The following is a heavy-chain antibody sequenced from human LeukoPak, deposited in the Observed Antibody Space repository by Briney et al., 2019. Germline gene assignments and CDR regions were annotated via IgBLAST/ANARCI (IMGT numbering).Heavy chain of an antibody. CDR3: ARARGVAAADGIYYYGMDV. J-gene: IGHJ6*02. CDR2: ISGGGSI. Sequence: GGSLRLSCAASGFTVSTNYMSLVRQAPGKGLEWVSIISGGGSIYYADSVKGRFTISRDNSKNTVFLRMNSLRAEDTAVYYCARARGVAAADGIYYYGMDVWGQGTTVTVSS. CDR1: GFTVSTNY. D-gene: IGHD6-13*01. V-gene: IGHV3-66*01.